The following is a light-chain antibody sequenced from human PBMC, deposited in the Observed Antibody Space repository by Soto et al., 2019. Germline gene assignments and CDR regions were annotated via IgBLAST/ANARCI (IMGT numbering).Light chain of an antibody. Sequence: EIVMTQSPATLSVSPGERATLSCRASQSVSSNLAWYQQKPGQAPRLLIYGASTRATGIPARFSGSGSGTAFTLTLSSLQSEDVAVYYCLQYNNWPPVAFGQGTQVEIK. V-gene: IGKV3-15*01. CDR2: GAS. J-gene: IGKJ1*01. CDR1: QSVSSN. CDR3: LQYNNWPPVA.